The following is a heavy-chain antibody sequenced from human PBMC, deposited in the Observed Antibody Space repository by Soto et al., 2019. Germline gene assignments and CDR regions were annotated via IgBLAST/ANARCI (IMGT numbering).Heavy chain of an antibody. CDR2: IFWDGNRM. J-gene: IGHJ6*02. Sequence: GWSLRLSCVASLFDLHDHAMHWVRQAPGKGLEWVSGIFWDGNRMDYADSVKGRSFISRDNAKNSLYLQMNSLREDDSALYYCTKDINMGGVDVWGQGTTVTVSS. D-gene: IGHD3-10*01. CDR1: LFDLHDHA. V-gene: IGHV3-9*01. CDR3: TKDINMGGVDV.